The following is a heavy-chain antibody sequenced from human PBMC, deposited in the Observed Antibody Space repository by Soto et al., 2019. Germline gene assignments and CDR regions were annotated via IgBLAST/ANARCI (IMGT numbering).Heavy chain of an antibody. V-gene: IGHV4-34*01. Sequence: QVQLQQWGAGLLKPSETLSLTCAVYGGSFSGYYWSWIRQPPGKGLEWIGEMNHSGSIDYNPSLTSRVTTAVDKSKSQFSLKLSSVTAADTAVYYCARGHGYCGSNCPTWGQGTLVTVSS. CDR3: ARGHGYCGSNCPT. CDR2: MNHSGSI. J-gene: IGHJ5*02. CDR1: GGSFSGYY. D-gene: IGHD2-2*03.